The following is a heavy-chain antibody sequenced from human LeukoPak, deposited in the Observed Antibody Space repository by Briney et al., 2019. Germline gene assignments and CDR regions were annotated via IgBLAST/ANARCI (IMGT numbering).Heavy chain of an antibody. Sequence: SETLSLTCTVSGYSISSGYYWGWIRQPPGKGLEWIGSIYHSGSTYYNPSLKSRVTISVDTSKNQFSLKLSSVTAADTAVYYCARARLANFDYWGQGTLVTVSS. J-gene: IGHJ4*02. V-gene: IGHV4-38-2*02. CDR3: ARARLANFDY. D-gene: IGHD6-19*01. CDR2: IYHSGST. CDR1: GYSISSGYY.